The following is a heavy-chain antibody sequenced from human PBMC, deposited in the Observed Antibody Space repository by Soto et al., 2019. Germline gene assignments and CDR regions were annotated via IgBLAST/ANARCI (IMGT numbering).Heavy chain of an antibody. CDR2: IYTSGST. D-gene: IGHD4-17*01. J-gene: IGHJ4*02. Sequence: PSETLSLTCTVSGGSISSYYWSWIRQPAGKGLEWIGRIYTSGSTNYNPSLKGRVTISVDTSKNQFSLKLSSVTAADTAVYYCARGADYGDYGEFDYWGQGTLVTVSS. V-gene: IGHV4-4*07. CDR3: ARGADYGDYGEFDY. CDR1: GGSISSYY.